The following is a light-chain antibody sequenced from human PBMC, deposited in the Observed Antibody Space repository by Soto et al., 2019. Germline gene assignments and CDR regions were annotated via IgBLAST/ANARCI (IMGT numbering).Light chain of an antibody. V-gene: IGKV1-39*01. Sequence: DIQLTQSPSSLSASVGDRVTITCRARQSISIYFNWYQHKPGRAPKLLIFGAATLHTGVPPRFSGRGSGTNFTLTITSLQPEDFATYYCQQSYTSLARTFGGGTKVEI. CDR2: GAA. J-gene: IGKJ4*01. CDR3: QQSYTSLART. CDR1: QSISIY.